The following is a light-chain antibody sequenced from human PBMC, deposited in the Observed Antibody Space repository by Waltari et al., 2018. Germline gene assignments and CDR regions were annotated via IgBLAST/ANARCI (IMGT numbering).Light chain of an antibody. J-gene: IGLJ1*01. CDR1: KLGNQF. CDR2: QDK. V-gene: IGLV3-1*01. Sequence: SYELTQSPSVSVSPGQTASITCSGDKLGNQFTSWYQQKPGQPPVLLICQDKRRPSGIPERFSGSTSGNTATLTISGTLPVDEADYYCQAWDSSTPVFGSGNKVTVL. CDR3: QAWDSSTPV.